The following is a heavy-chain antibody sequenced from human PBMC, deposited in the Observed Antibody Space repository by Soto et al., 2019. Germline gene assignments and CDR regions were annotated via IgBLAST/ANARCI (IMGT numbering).Heavy chain of an antibody. CDR1: GGSFSGYY. D-gene: IGHD1-26*01. Sequence: QVQLQQWGAGLLKPSETLSLTCAVYGGSFSGYYWSWIRQPPGKGLEWIGEINHSGSTNYNPSLKSRVTISVDTSKNQFSLQLSSVTAADTAVYYCARAGSWSRTTWELLRSGSWFDPWGQGPLVTVSS. CDR2: INHSGST. V-gene: IGHV4-34*01. CDR3: ARAGSWSRTTWELLRSGSWFDP. J-gene: IGHJ5*02.